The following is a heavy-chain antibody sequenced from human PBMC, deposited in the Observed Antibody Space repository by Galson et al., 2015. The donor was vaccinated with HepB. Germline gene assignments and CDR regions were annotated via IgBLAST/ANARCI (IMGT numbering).Heavy chain of an antibody. V-gene: IGHV1-18*04. CDR2: ISAYNGNT. CDR3: ARDRVVVAGNQVYYYYGMDV. D-gene: IGHD6-19*01. CDR1: GYTFTSYG. J-gene: IGHJ6*02. Sequence: SVKVSCKASGYTFTSYGISWVRQAPGQGLEWMGWISAYNGNTNYAQKLQGRVTMTTDTSTSTAYMELRSLRSDDTAVYYCARDRVVVAGNQVYYYYGMDVWGQGTTVTVSS.